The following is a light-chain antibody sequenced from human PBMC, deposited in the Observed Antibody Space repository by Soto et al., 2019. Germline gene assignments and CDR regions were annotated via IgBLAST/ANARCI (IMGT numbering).Light chain of an antibody. J-gene: IGLJ1*01. CDR1: SSNIGSNY. V-gene: IGLV1-47*02. CDR3: AEWDESLSAYV. CDR2: SNN. Sequence: XSVLTERPSASCTAGQIVTISCSGSSSNIGSNYVYWYQQLPGTAPKLLIYSNNQRPSGVPDRFSGSKSGTSASLAISGLRSEDEADYSRAEWDESLSAYVFGNGKKVHVL.